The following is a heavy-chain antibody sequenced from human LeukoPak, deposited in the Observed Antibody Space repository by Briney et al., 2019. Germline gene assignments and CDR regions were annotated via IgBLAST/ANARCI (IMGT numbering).Heavy chain of an antibody. V-gene: IGHV4-34*01. J-gene: IGHJ4*02. D-gene: IGHD5-24*01. Sequence: SETLSLTCAVYGGSFSGYYWSWIRQPPGKGLEWIGEINHSGSTNYNPSLKSRVTISVDTSKNQFSLKLSTVTAADTAVYYCARVIYGYWVDYWGQGTLVTVSS. CDR3: ARVIYGYWVDY. CDR2: INHSGST. CDR1: GGSFSGYY.